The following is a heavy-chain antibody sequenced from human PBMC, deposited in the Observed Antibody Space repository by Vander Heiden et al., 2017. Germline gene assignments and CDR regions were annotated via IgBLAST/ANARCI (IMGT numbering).Heavy chain of an antibody. J-gene: IGHJ5*02. V-gene: IGHV4-39*01. CDR1: GGSISSRSFY. D-gene: IGHD3-10*01. Sequence: QLQLQESGPGLVKPSETLSLPCTVSGGSISSRSFYWGCTRQPQGKGLGWIGSIYYSGSTYYNPSLKSRVTISVDTSKNQFSLKLSSVTAADTAVYYCARTYYYGSGSYWTFDPWGQGTLVTVSS. CDR3: ARTYYYGSGSYWTFDP. CDR2: IYYSGST.